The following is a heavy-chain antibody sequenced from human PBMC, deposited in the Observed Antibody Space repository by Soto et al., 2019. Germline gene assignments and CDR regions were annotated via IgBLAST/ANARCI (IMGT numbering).Heavy chain of an antibody. CDR3: AKVGCSGGICYNY. Sequence: GGSLRLSCAASGFTFRSYDMNWVRRAPGKGLEWVAVISFDGSNKYFADSVKGRFTISRDNSKNTLYLEMNSLRAEDTAVYYCAKVGCSGGICYNYWGQGTLVTVSS. CDR2: ISFDGSNK. V-gene: IGHV3-30*18. D-gene: IGHD2-15*01. J-gene: IGHJ4*02. CDR1: GFTFRSYD.